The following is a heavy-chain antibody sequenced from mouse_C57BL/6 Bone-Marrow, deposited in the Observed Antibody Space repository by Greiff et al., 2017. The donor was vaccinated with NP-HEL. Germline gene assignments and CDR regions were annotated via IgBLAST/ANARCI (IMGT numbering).Heavy chain of an antibody. CDR2: IKPSSGYN. V-gene: IGHV1-7*01. CDR1: GYTLTSYW. D-gene: IGHD2-3*01. CDR3: AIDGYYYYFDF. Sequence: QVQLQQSGAELAKPGASVKLSCKASGYTLTSYWMHWVKQRPGQGLEWMGYIKPSSGYNKYNQKFKDKATLTADKSSSTAYMQLSSLSYEDSAVYYCAIDGYYYYFDFWGQGTTLTVSS. J-gene: IGHJ2*01.